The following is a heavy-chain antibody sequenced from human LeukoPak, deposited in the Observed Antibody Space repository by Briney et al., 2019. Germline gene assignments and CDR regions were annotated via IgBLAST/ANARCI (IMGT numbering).Heavy chain of an antibody. Sequence: GASVKVSCKASGYTFTSYAMNWVRQAPGQGLEWMGWINTNTGNPTYAQGFTGRFVFSLDTSVSTAYLQISSLKAEDTAVYYCARVSLRRLGELSSKGPNWFDPWGQGTLVTVSS. D-gene: IGHD3-16*02. V-gene: IGHV7-4-1*02. J-gene: IGHJ5*02. CDR2: INTNTGNP. CDR1: GYTFTSYA. CDR3: ARVSLRRLGELSSKGPNWFDP.